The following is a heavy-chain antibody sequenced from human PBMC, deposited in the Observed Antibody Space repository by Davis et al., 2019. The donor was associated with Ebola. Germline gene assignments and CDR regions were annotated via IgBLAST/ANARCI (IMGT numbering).Heavy chain of an antibody. CDR2: INPKSGGT. CDR3: ARDRRLSHDYIAGSYPSDY. Sequence: ASVKVSCKASGYTFTNYYMHWVRQAPGQGLEWMGRINPKSGGTNYAQKFLGRVTMTTHTSITTAYMELRSLTSDDTAMYFCARDRRLSHDYIAGSYPSDYWGQGTLVTVSS. D-gene: IGHD3-16*02. J-gene: IGHJ4*02. CDR1: GYTFTNYY. V-gene: IGHV1-2*06.